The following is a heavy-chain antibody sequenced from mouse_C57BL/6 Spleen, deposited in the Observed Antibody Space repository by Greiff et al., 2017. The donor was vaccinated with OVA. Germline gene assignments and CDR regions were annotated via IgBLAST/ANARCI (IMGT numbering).Heavy chain of an antibody. CDR3: ARVRVLRSHYAMDY. J-gene: IGHJ4*01. Sequence: EVKLMESGPELVKPGASVKIPCKASGYTFTDYNMDWVKQSHGKSLEWIGDINPNNGGTIYNQKFKGKATLTVDKSSSTAYMELRSLTSEDTAVYYCARVRVLRSHYAMDYWGQGTSVTVSS. CDR1: GYTFTDYN. V-gene: IGHV1-18*01. CDR2: INPNNGGT. D-gene: IGHD1-1*01.